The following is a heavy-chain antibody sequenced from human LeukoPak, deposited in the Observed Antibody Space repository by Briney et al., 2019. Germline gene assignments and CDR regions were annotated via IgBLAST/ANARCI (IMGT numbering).Heavy chain of an antibody. CDR3: AIVLYIVVVPAADDAFDI. CDR1: GFTFSSYW. V-gene: IGHV3-7*01. Sequence: PGGSLRLSCAASGFTFSSYWMSWVRQAPGKGLEWVANIKQDGSEKYHVDSVKGRFTISRDNAKNSLYLQMNSLRAEDTAVYYCAIVLYIVVVPAADDAFDIWGQGTMVTVSS. D-gene: IGHD2-2*01. CDR2: IKQDGSEK. J-gene: IGHJ3*02.